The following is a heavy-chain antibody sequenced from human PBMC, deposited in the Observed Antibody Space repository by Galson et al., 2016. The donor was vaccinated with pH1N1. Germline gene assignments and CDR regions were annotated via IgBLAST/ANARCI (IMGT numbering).Heavy chain of an antibody. CDR3: ARDRGAFDI. J-gene: IGHJ3*02. V-gene: IGHV1-18*01. CDR1: GYTFSSYG. Sequence: SVKVSCKASGYTFSSYGISWVRQAPGQGLEWMGWSRPYTGNTNHVQKFQGRVTMTTDTSTSTADMELGSLRPDDTAIYYCARDRGAFDIWGQGTMVTVSS. D-gene: IGHD3-10*01. CDR2: SRPYTGNT.